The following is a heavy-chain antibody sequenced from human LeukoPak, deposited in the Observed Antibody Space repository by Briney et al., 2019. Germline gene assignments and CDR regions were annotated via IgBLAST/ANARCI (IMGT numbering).Heavy chain of an antibody. CDR3: AKDSVGYLQPVQD. V-gene: IGHV3-23*01. CDR2: ISGSGSGT. CDR1: GFNFGQHA. Sequence: SGGSLRISCAGSGFNFGQHAMNWVRQAPGKGLEWVSAISGSGSGTYYADSVKGRFTISRDNSRNTMFLQMSSLTAEDTAIYYCAKDSVGYLQPVQDWGQGTLVTVSS. J-gene: IGHJ1*01. D-gene: IGHD5/OR15-5a*01.